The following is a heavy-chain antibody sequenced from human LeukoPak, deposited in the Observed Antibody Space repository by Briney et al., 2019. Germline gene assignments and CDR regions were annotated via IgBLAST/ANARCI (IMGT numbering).Heavy chain of an antibody. CDR3: ARDVQAGPGY. V-gene: IGHV3-74*01. CDR2: INSDGSRT. Sequence: GGSLRLSCAASGFTFSSYWMHWVRQAPGKGLVWVSRINSDGSRTTYADSVKGRFTISRDDAKNTLHLQMNSLRAEDTAVYYCARDVQAGPGYWGQGTLVTVSS. J-gene: IGHJ4*02. CDR1: GFTFSSYW. D-gene: IGHD6-19*01.